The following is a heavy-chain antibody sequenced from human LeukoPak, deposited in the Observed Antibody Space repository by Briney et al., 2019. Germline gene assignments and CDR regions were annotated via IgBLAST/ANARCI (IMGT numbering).Heavy chain of an antibody. D-gene: IGHD3-3*01. Sequence: SETLSLTCTVSGGSISSYYWSWIRQPPGKGLEWIGYIYYSGSTNFNPSLKSRVTISVDTSKNQFSLKLSSVTAADTAVYYCARRTFWSGYYHDYWGQGTLVTVSS. CDR3: ARRTFWSGYYHDY. CDR2: IYYSGST. CDR1: GGSISSYY. J-gene: IGHJ4*02. V-gene: IGHV4-59*01.